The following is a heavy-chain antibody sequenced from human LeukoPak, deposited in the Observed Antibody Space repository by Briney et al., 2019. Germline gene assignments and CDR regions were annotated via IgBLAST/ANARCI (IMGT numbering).Heavy chain of an antibody. CDR3: AGRRGKLWFSY. CDR2: IYYSGST. V-gene: IGHV4-59*01. Sequence: PSETLCLTCTASGGSISSYYWSWIRQPPGKGLEWIGYIYYSGSTNYNPSLKSRVTISLEKSKNQFSLKLSSVTAADTAVYYCAGRRGKLWFSYWGQGTLVTVSS. CDR1: GGSISSYY. D-gene: IGHD5-18*01. J-gene: IGHJ4*02.